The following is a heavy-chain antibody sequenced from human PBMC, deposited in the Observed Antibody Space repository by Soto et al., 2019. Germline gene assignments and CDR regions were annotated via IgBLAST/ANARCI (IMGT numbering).Heavy chain of an antibody. CDR3: ARGGPYYYDSSGYHTLDAFDI. CDR1: GYTFTSYA. Sequence: ASVKVSCKASGYTFTSYAMHWVRQAPGQRLEWMGWINAGNGNTKYSQKFQGRVTITRDTSASTAYMELSSLRSEDTAVYYCARGGPYYYDSSGYHTLDAFDIWGQGTMVTDSS. J-gene: IGHJ3*02. V-gene: IGHV1-3*01. D-gene: IGHD3-22*01. CDR2: INAGNGNT.